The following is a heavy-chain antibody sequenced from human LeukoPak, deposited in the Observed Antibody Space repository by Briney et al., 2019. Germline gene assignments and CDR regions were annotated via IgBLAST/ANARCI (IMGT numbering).Heavy chain of an antibody. CDR2: ISGSGGST. CDR3: AKSRGYYDSSGYYAPNSFDY. CDR1: GFTFSSYA. D-gene: IGHD3-22*01. J-gene: IGHJ4*02. V-gene: IGHV3-23*01. Sequence: PGGSLRLSCAASGFTFSSYAMSWVRQTPGKGLEWVSAISGSGGSTHYADSVKGRFTISRDNSKNTLYLQMNSLRAEDTAVYYCAKSRGYYDSSGYYAPNSFDYWGQGTLVTVSS.